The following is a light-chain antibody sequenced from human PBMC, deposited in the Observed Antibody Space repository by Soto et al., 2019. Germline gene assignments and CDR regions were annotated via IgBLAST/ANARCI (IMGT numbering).Light chain of an antibody. CDR3: QQYHHWKT. CDR1: QSVNNK. Sequence: EIVMTQSPAALAVSPLERATLSCMASQSVNNKLAWYQKKPGQAPRLLIHTASIRATGIPVRFSGSVSGTDFTLTISSLQSEDFAVYFCQQYHHWKTFGQGTKVDIK. V-gene: IGKV3-15*01. CDR2: TAS. J-gene: IGKJ1*01.